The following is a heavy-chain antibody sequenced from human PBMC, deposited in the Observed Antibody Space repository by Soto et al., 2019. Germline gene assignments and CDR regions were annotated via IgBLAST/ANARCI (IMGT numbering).Heavy chain of an antibody. CDR2: ISGSGFKK. CDR3: AKNQGVELVPLATVDWFDP. D-gene: IGHD1-26*01. V-gene: IGHV3-23*01. Sequence: GGSLRLCCAASGFIFENFGMSWVRQAPGKGLEWISSISGSGFKKYYADSVKGRFTISRDNSKSTVYLELNNLSAEDTAVYHCAKNQGVELVPLATVDWFDPWGQGSVVTVSS. CDR1: GFIFENFG. J-gene: IGHJ5*02.